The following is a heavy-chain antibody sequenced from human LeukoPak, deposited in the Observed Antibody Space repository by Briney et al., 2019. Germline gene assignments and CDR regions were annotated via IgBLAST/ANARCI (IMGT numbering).Heavy chain of an antibody. J-gene: IGHJ5*02. V-gene: IGHV1-8*03. D-gene: IGHD4-11*01. Sequence: GASVKVSCKASGYTFTRYDINWVRQATGQGREWMGWMNPNSGNTGYAQKFKGRVTITRDTSISTAYMELSSLRSEDTAVYYCARGSYTVTSGLAFDPWGQGTLVTVSS. CDR1: GYTFTRYD. CDR2: MNPNSGNT. CDR3: ARGSYTVTSGLAFDP.